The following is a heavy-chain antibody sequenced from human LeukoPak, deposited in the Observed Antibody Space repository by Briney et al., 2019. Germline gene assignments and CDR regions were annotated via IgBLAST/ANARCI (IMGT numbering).Heavy chain of an antibody. Sequence: ASVKVSCKASGYTFTSYDINWVRQATGQGLEWMGWINPNSGNTGYAQKFQGRVTMTRNTSISTAYMELSSLRSEDTAVYYCARGSGFVGAVAATHYYYYYGMDVWGQGTTVTVSS. V-gene: IGHV1-8*01. J-gene: IGHJ6*02. CDR2: INPNSGNT. D-gene: IGHD2-15*01. CDR1: GYTFTSYD. CDR3: ARGSGFVGAVAATHYYYYYGMDV.